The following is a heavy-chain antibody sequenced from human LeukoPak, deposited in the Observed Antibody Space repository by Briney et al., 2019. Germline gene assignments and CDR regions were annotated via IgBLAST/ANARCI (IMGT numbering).Heavy chain of an antibody. J-gene: IGHJ4*02. CDR3: ARISGSYYAEY. Sequence: PGGSLRLSCAASGFTFSSYWMTWVRQAPGKGLEWVSSISRSSSHIYYADSMKGRFTISRDNAKNSLYLEMNSLRAEDTAVYYCARISGSYYAEYWGQGTLVTVSS. D-gene: IGHD1-26*01. CDR2: ISRSSSHI. V-gene: IGHV3-21*01. CDR1: GFTFSSYW.